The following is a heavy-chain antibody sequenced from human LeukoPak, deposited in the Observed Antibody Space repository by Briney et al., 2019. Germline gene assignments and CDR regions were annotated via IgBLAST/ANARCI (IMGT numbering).Heavy chain of an antibody. J-gene: IGHJ4*02. CDR3: ARCPTGAGDYFDY. D-gene: IGHD7-27*01. Sequence: ASVKVSCKASGYTFTSYAMHWVRQAPGQRLEWMGWINAGNGNTKYSQKFQGRVTITRDTYASTAYMELSSLRSEDTAVYYCARCPTGAGDYFDYWGQGTLVTVSS. CDR2: INAGNGNT. V-gene: IGHV1-3*01. CDR1: GYTFTSYA.